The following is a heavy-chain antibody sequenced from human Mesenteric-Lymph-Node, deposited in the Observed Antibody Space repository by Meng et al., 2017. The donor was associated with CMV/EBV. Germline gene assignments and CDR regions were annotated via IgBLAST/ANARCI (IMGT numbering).Heavy chain of an antibody. CDR3: AKDHQGLAATSGRLY. CDR2: IRYDGSNK. J-gene: IGHJ4*02. D-gene: IGHD2-15*01. CDR1: GFIFSSYD. Sequence: GSLRLSCAASGFIFSSYDMHWVRQAPGKGLEWVAFIRYDGSNKYYADSVKGRFTISRDNSKNTLYLQMNGLRAEDTAVYYCAKDHQGLAATSGRLYWGQGTLVTVSS. V-gene: IGHV3-30*02.